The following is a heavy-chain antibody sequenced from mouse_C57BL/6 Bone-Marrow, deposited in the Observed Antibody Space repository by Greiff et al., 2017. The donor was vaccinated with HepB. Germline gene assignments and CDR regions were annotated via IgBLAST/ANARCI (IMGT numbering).Heavy chain of an antibody. Sequence: VKLQESGPGLVAPSQSLSITCTVSGFSLTSYAISWVRQPPGKGLEWLGVIWTGGGTNYNSALKSRLSISKDNSKSQVFLKMNSLQTDDTARYYCARIPFNLLPHWYFDVWGTGTTVTVSS. CDR3: ARIPFNLLPHWYFDV. J-gene: IGHJ1*03. CDR1: GFSLTSYA. D-gene: IGHD1-1*01. CDR2: IWTGGGT. V-gene: IGHV2-9-1*01.